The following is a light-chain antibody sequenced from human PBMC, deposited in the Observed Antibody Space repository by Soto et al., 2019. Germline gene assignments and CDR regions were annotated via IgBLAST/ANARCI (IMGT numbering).Light chain of an antibody. J-gene: IGKJ4*01. V-gene: IGKV3-20*01. CDR3: QQYGSSPPLT. CDR2: GAS. CDR1: RSVSSKY. Sequence: EIVLTQSPGTLSLYPGERATLSCRASRSVSSKYLVWYQQKPGQPPRLLIYGASSRATGIPDRFSGSGSGTDFTLPISRLEPEDFAVYYCQQYGSSPPLTFGGGTKVEIK.